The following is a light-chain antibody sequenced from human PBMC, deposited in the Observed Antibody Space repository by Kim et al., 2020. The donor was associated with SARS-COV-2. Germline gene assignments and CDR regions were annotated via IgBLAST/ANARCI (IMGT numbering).Light chain of an antibody. CDR2: GAS. V-gene: IGKV3-15*01. CDR3: QQYNNWPT. Sequence: EIVMTQSPVTLSVSPGERATLSCRASQSVSSNLAWFQQRPGQAPRLLIYGASTRATGIPARFSGSRSGTEFTLTIGSLQSEDFAVYYCQQYNNWPTFGGGTKVDIK. J-gene: IGKJ4*01. CDR1: QSVSSN.